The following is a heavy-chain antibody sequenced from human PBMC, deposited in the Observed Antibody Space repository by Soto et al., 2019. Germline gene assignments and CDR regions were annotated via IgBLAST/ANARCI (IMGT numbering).Heavy chain of an antibody. CDR2: ISGSGGST. D-gene: IGHD6-6*01. J-gene: IGHJ6*02. Sequence: PGGSLRLSCAASGFTFSSYAMSWVRQAPGKGLEWVSAISGSGGSTYYADSVKGRFTISRDNSKNTLYLQMNSLRAEDTAVYYCARAIAARRYYYYGMDVWGQGTTLTVSS. CDR1: GFTFSSYA. CDR3: ARAIAARRYYYYGMDV. V-gene: IGHV3-23*01.